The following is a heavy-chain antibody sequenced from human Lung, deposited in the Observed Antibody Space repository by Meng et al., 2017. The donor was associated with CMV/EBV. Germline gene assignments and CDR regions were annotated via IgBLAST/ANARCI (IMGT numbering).Heavy chain of an antibody. V-gene: IGHV4-4*02. CDR1: GGSISSSYW. CDR3: ATQESRDGHNPY. D-gene: IGHD5-24*01. CDR2: MYHSRTT. J-gene: IGHJ4*02. Sequence: QRQESGPGLVKPSGTRSLICVVSGGSISSSYWWTWVRQSPGKGLEWIGEMYHSRTTNYNPSLKSRVTISMGKSNNQLSLKLNSVTAADTAVYYCATQESRDGHNPYWGQGTLVTVSS.